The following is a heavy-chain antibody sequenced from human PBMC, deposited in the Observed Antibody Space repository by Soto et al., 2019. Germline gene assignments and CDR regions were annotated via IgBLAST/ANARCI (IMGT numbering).Heavy chain of an antibody. Sequence: PGGSLRLSCAASGFTFSSYWMSWVRQAPGKGLEWVANIKQDGSEKYYVDSVKGRFTISRDNAKNSLYLQMNSLRAEDTAVYYCARDRSLLLWANEAYDIWGQGTMVTVSS. J-gene: IGHJ3*02. V-gene: IGHV3-7*01. D-gene: IGHD2-2*01. CDR3: ARDRSLLLWANEAYDI. CDR1: GFTFSSYW. CDR2: IKQDGSEK.